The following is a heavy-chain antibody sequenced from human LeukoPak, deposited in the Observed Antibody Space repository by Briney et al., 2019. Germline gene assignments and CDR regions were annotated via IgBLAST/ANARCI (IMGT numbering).Heavy chain of an antibody. CDR3: AREWGPTPYYYDSSGPISPAGY. CDR1: GFTFSSYA. CDR2: ISFDGSNK. V-gene: IGHV3-30-3*01. Sequence: PGRSLRLTCAVSGFTFSSYALYWVRKAPAQGLGLVAVISFDGSNKYYADSVKGRFTISRDNSKNTLYLQMNSLRAEDTAVYYCAREWGPTPYYYDSSGPISPAGYWGQGTLVTVSS. J-gene: IGHJ4*02. D-gene: IGHD3-22*01.